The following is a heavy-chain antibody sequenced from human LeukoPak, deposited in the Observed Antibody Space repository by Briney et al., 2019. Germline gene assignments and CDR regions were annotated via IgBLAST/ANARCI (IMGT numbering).Heavy chain of an antibody. D-gene: IGHD3-22*01. J-gene: IGHJ4*02. CDR2: IRYDGSNK. V-gene: IGHV3-30*02. Sequence: GGSLRLSCAASGFTFSSYGMHWVRQAPGKGLEWVAFIRYDGSNKYYADSVKGRFTISRDNSKNTLYLQMNSLRAEDTAVYYCAKVDLYYYDSMNLDYWGQGTLVTVSS. CDR3: AKVDLYYYDSMNLDY. CDR1: GFTFSSYG.